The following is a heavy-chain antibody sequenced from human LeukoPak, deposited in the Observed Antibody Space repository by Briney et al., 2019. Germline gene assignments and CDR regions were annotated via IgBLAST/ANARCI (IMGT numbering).Heavy chain of an antibody. CDR3: AKDHGSGSYYNLPDY. Sequence: GESLKISCQASGYTFTNYWIGWVRPMPGKGLEWVSGIGISGGSTYYADSVKGRFTISRDNAKNTLYLQMNSLRAEDTAFYYCAKDHGSGSYYNLPDYWGQGTLVTVSS. D-gene: IGHD3-10*01. V-gene: IGHV3-23*01. J-gene: IGHJ4*02. CDR1: GYTFTNYW. CDR2: IGISGGST.